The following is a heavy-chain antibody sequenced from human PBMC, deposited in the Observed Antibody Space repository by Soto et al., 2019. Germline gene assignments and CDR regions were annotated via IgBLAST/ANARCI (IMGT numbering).Heavy chain of an antibody. CDR1: GSTFASYG. CDR3: ARASGSSYWFDP. J-gene: IGHJ5*02. Sequence: QVHLVHSGAEVKKPGPSVKVSCKASGSTFASYGISWGRQAPGQGLEWMGWISAYNGNTNYAQKLQGRVTMTTDKSTSTAYMELRSLRSDDTAVYYCARASGSSYWFDPWGQGTLVTVSS. D-gene: IGHD1-26*01. CDR2: ISAYNGNT. V-gene: IGHV1-18*01.